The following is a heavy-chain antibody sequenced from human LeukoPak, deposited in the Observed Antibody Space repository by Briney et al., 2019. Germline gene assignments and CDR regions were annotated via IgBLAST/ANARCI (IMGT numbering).Heavy chain of an antibody. CDR3: VKDFGRNLGGPGY. CDR2: ISGSGGST. CDR1: GFTFSSYA. D-gene: IGHD3-10*01. V-gene: IGHV3-23*01. J-gene: IGHJ4*02. Sequence: GGSLRLSCAASGFTFSSYAMSWVRQAPGKGLEWVSAISGSGGSTYYADSVKGRFTISRDNSKNTLYLQMNSLTAEDTAVYYCVKDFGRNLGGPGYWGRGTLVTVSS.